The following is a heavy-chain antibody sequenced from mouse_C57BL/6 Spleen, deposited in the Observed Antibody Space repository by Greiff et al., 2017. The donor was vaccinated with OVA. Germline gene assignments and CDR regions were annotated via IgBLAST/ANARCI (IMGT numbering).Heavy chain of an antibody. J-gene: IGHJ2*01. CDR1: GYTFTSYW. Sequence: VQLQQPGAELVRPGTSVKLSCKASGYTFTSYWMHWVKQRPGQGLEWIGVIDPSDSYTNYNQQFKGKATLTVDTSSSTAYMQLSSLTSEDAAFYYCAREDYDVGYWGQGTTLTVSS. CDR3: AREDYDVGY. D-gene: IGHD2-4*01. CDR2: IDPSDSYT. V-gene: IGHV1-59*01.